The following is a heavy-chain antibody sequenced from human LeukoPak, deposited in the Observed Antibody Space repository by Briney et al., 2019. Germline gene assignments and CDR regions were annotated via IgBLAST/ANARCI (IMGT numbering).Heavy chain of an antibody. CDR3: ARESGDGYNSYFDY. CDR2: ISAYNGNT. CDR1: GYTFTSYG. J-gene: IGHJ4*02. V-gene: IGHV1-18*01. Sequence: GASVKVSCKASGYTFTSYGISWVRQAPGQGLEWMGWISAYNGNTNYAQKLQGRVTMTTDTSTSTAYMELRSLRSDDTAVYHCARESGDGYNSYFDYWGQGTLVTVSS. D-gene: IGHD5-24*01.